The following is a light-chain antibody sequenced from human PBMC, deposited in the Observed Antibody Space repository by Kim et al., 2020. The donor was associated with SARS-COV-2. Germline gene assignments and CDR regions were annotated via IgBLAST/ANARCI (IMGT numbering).Light chain of an antibody. J-gene: IGLJ1*01. CDR1: SSDVGGYNY. CDR2: DVS. V-gene: IGLV2-11*01. CDR3: NYPYV. Sequence: QSALTQPRSVSGSPGQSVTMSCTGTSSDVGGYNYVSWYQQHPGKAPKLMIYDVSERPSGVPDRFSGSKSGNTASLTISGLQAEDEADYGGNYPYVFGSGTKVTVL.